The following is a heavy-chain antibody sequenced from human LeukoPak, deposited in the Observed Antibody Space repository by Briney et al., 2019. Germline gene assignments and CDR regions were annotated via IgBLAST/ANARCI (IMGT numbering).Heavy chain of an antibody. D-gene: IGHD1-26*01. CDR3: ARDQAGSYNFDY. CDR1: GGSFSGYY. V-gene: IGHV4-34*01. Sequence: SETLSLTCAVYGGSFSGYYWSWIRQPPGKGLEWIGEINHSGSTNYNPSLKSRVTISVDTSKNQFSLKLSSVTAADTAVYYCARDQAGSYNFDYWGQGTLVTVSS. CDR2: INHSGST. J-gene: IGHJ4*02.